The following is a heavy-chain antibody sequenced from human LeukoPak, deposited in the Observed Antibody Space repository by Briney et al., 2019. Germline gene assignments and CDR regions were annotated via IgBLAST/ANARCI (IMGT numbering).Heavy chain of an antibody. J-gene: IGHJ3*02. CDR3: ARAPRPEMIVSVISAFDI. D-gene: IGHD3-22*01. V-gene: IGHV4-61*01. Sequence: SETLSLTCAVSGYSISSGYYWSWIRQPPGKGLEWIGYIYYSGSTNYNPSLKSRVTISVDTSKNQFSLKLSSVTAADTAVYYCARAPRPEMIVSVISAFDIWGQGTMVTVSS. CDR2: IYYSGST. CDR1: GYSISSGYY.